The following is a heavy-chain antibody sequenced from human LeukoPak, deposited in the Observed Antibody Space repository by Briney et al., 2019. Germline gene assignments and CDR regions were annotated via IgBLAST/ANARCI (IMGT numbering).Heavy chain of an antibody. V-gene: IGHV4-34*01. CDR1: GGSFSGYY. J-gene: IGHJ4*02. D-gene: IGHD2-21*01. Sequence: PSETLSLTYAVYGGSFSGYYWSWIRQPPGKGLEWIGEINHSGSTNYNPSLKSRVTISVDTSKNQFSLKLSSVTAADTAVYYCARLGPYVVVIAASKYYFDYWGQGTLVTVSS. CDR2: INHSGST. CDR3: ARLGPYVVVIAASKYYFDY.